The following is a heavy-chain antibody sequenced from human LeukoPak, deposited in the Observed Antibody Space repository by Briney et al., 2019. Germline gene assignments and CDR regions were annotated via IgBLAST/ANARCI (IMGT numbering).Heavy chain of an antibody. J-gene: IGHJ4*02. Sequence: PGGSLRLSCAASGFTFSSYGMHWVRQAPGKGLEWVAVISYDGSNKYYADSVKGRFTISRDNSKNTLYLQMSSLRAEDTAVYYCAKAMTTVPTGVDYWGQGTLVAVSS. CDR1: GFTFSSYG. CDR2: ISYDGSNK. V-gene: IGHV3-30*18. CDR3: AKAMTTVPTGVDY. D-gene: IGHD4-17*01.